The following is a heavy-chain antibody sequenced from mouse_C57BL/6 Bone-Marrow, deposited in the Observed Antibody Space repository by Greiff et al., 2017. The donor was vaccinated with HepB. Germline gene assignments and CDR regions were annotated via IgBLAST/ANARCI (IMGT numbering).Heavy chain of an antibody. V-gene: IGHV5-12*01. CDR2: ISNGGSST. J-gene: IGHJ4*01. Sequence: EVKLMESGGGLVQPGGSLKLSCAASGFTFSDYYMYWVRQTPEKRLEWVAYISNGGSSTYYPDTVKGRFTISRDNAKNTLYLQMSRLKSEDTAMYYCARHGSSGYAMDYWGQGTSVTVSS. D-gene: IGHD3-2*02. CDR3: ARHGSSGYAMDY. CDR1: GFTFSDYY.